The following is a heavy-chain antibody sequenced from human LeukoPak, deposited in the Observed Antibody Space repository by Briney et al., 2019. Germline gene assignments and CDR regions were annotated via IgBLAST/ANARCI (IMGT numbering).Heavy chain of an antibody. Sequence: GGSLRLSCAASGFTFSNAWMSWVRQAPGKGLEWVGRIKSKTDGGTTDYAAPVKGRFTISRDDSKNTVYLQMNSLKTEDTAVYYCTTTPSLADFDYWGQGTLVTVSS. CDR3: TTTPSLADFDY. CDR2: IKSKTDGGTT. J-gene: IGHJ4*02. CDR1: GFTFSNAW. V-gene: IGHV3-15*01.